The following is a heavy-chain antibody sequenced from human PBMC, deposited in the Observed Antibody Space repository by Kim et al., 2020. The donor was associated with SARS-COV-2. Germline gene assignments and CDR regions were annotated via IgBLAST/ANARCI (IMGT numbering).Heavy chain of an antibody. CDR3: ARVNRGGPSPYFFDY. CDR2: ISSSGGMT. D-gene: IGHD3-10*01. V-gene: IGHV3-11*04. J-gene: IGHJ4*01. CDR1: GFTFSDYY. Sequence: GGSLRLSCAASGFTFSDYYMSWIRQAPGKGLEWVSYISSSGGMTYYGDSVKGRFTTSRDTSLYLEMNSLRAEDTAVYFCARVNRGGPSPYFFDYWGHGTLVTVSS.